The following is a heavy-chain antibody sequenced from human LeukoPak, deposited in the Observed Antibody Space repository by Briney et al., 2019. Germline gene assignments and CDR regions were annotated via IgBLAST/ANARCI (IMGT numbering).Heavy chain of an antibody. D-gene: IGHD3-16*01. CDR1: TFTVSNNY. CDR3: ARGRYDHLWKSFAPFDS. V-gene: IGHV3-66*01. CDR2: IYTDGNR. Sequence: GGSLRLSCAASTFTVSNNYMNWVRQAPAKGLEWVPVIYTDGNRYYADSVKGRFTISRDSFTNTLYLQMDSLRADDTAVYYCARGRYDHLWKSFAPFDSWGQGTLVTVSS. J-gene: IGHJ4*02.